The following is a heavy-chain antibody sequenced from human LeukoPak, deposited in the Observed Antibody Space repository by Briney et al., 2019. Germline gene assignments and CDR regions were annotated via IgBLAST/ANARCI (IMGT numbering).Heavy chain of an antibody. J-gene: IGHJ4*02. Sequence: GGSLRLSCAASGFTVSSSYMNWVRQAPGKGLEWVSLIYSGGTTYYADSVKGRFTISRDNSKNTLYLQMNSLRAEDTAVYYCARAPYLEMATVKNGYWGQGTLVTVSS. CDR2: IYSGGTT. V-gene: IGHV3-53*01. D-gene: IGHD5-24*01. CDR1: GFTVSSSY. CDR3: ARAPYLEMATVKNGY.